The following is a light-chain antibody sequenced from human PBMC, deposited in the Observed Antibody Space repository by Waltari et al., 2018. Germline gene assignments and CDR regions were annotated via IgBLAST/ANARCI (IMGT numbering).Light chain of an antibody. CDR2: KAS. CDR1: ESINSW. Sequence: DIQMTQSPSTLSAFVGDRVTITCRASESINSWLAWYQEKPGKAPKLLIQKASNLESGVPSRSSGSGSGTEFTLTFSSLQADDFATYYCPQYRINPWTFGQGTKVEI. J-gene: IGKJ1*01. CDR3: PQYRINPWT. V-gene: IGKV1-5*03.